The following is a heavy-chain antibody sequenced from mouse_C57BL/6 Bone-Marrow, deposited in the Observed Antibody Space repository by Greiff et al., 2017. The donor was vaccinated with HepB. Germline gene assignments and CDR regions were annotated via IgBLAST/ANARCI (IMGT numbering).Heavy chain of an antibody. D-gene: IGHD1-1*01. CDR2: IRNKANNHAT. CDR1: GFTFSDAW. Sequence: EVQVVESGGGLVQPGGSMKLSCAASGFTFSDAWMDWVRQSPEKGLEWVAEIRNKANNHATYYAESVKGRFTISRDDSKSSVYLQMNSLRAEDTGIYYCTRRDYYGSRFAYWGQGTLVTVSA. J-gene: IGHJ3*01. V-gene: IGHV6-6*01. CDR3: TRRDYYGSRFAY.